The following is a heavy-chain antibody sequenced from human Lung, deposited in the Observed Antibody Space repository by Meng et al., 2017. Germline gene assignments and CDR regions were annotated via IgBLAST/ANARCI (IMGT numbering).Heavy chain of an antibody. CDR3: VRSSAWVRTGFDP. D-gene: IGHD6-19*01. CDR2: IGHSGFT. Sequence: QRQESGPGLGKPSEALSLTGSVSGGSISTSGYYWGWIRQPPGKGLEWIGSIGHSGFTYYTPSLKSRVAVSLDTSKSQFCLMLTSVTAADTAVYYCVRSSAWVRTGFDPWGQGTLVTVSS. V-gene: IGHV4-39*01. CDR1: GGSISTSGYY. J-gene: IGHJ5*02.